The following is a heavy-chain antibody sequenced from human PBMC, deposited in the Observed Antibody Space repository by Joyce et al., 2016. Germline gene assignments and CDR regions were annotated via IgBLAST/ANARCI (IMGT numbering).Heavy chain of an antibody. V-gene: IGHV7-4-1*02. Sequence: QVQLVQSGSELKKPGASVKVSCKTSGYRFASNVLDWVRQAPGQGLQWMGWINTKTGDPTYARDFTGRFVFSLDTTVSTAYLEITGLKAEDTAIYYCARERNDYYFDYWGQGTLVTVSS. J-gene: IGHJ4*02. D-gene: IGHD2-21*02. CDR2: INTKTGDP. CDR1: GYRFASNV. CDR3: ARERNDYYFDY.